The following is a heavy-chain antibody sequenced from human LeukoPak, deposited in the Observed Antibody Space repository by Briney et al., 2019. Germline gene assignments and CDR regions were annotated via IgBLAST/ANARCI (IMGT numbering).Heavy chain of an antibody. CDR1: GGSISSSSYY. V-gene: IGHV4-39*01. J-gene: IGHJ4*02. Sequence: SETLSLTCTVSGGSISSSSYYWGWIRQPPGKGLEWIGSIYYSGSTYYNPSLKSRVTISVDTSKNQFSLKLSSVTAADTAVYYCARRSSRNGGFDYWGQGTLVTVSS. D-gene: IGHD4-11*01. CDR3: ARRSSRNGGFDY. CDR2: IYYSGST.